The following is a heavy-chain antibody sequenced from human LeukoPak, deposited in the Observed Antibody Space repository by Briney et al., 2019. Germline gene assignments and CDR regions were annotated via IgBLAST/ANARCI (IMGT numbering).Heavy chain of an antibody. CDR1: GFTFRAYG. J-gene: IGHJ6*02. V-gene: IGHV3-30*03. CDR2: ISFDGSEK. D-gene: IGHD3-10*01. CDR3: AVFPSHGMDV. Sequence: PGGSLRLSCAASGFTFRAYGMNWVRQAPGKGLEWVALISFDGSEKDSADSVKGRFTISRDNSKNTLYLQMNNLRTEDTAVYYCAVFPSHGMDVWGQGTTVTVSS.